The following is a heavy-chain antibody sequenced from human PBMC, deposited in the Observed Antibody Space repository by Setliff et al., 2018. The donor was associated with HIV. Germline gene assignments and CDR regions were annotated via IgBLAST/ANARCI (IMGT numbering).Heavy chain of an antibody. Sequence: SETLSLTCAVSSASISNCHWSWIWQTPGKGLEWIGTIYTSGTTNYNPSLEGRITTSVDLSKNHFSLNLHSVTAADTAVYYCSIGDEYPGVFQSWGQGKVVTVSS. J-gene: IGHJ5*02. CDR2: IYTSGTT. D-gene: IGHD2-2*01. CDR3: SIGDEYPGVFQS. V-gene: IGHV4-4*09. CDR1: SASISNCH.